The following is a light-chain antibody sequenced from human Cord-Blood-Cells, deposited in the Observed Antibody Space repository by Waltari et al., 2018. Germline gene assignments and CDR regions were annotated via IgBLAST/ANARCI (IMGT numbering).Light chain of an antibody. V-gene: IGLV2-11*01. CDR1: SSDVGGYNY. J-gene: IGLJ2*01. CDR2: DAS. Sequence: QSALTQPRSVSGSPGQSVTISCTGTSSDVGGYNYVSWYQQHPGKAPKLMIYDASKRPSGFPARFSGSKSGNAASLTISGLQAEDEADYYCCSYAGSYTLVFGGGTKLTVL. CDR3: CSYAGSYTLV.